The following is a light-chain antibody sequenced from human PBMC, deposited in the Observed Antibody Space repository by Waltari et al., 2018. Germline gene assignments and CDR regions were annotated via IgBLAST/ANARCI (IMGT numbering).Light chain of an antibody. V-gene: IGKV4-1*01. Sequence: DFVMTQSPDSLAVSLGEKATVNRKSSQTVLYADNNNYLAWYQQKPGQPPKLLIDWASNRQSGVPDRFIGSGSGTDFTLTISSLQPEDVAIYYCQQYFGTPVTFGQGTKLEIK. J-gene: IGKJ2*01. CDR1: QTVLYADNNNY. CDR3: QQYFGTPVT. CDR2: WAS.